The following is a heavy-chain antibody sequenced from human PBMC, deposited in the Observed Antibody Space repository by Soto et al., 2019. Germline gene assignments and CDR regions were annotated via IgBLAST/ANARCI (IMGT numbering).Heavy chain of an antibody. CDR1: GFTVSISY. D-gene: IGHD6-19*01. V-gene: IGHV3-53*01. CDR2: IYRDGST. Sequence: EVQLVESGGGLIQPGGSLRLSCAASGFTVSISYMSWVRQAPGKGLEWVSTIYRDGSTYYADSVEGRFTISRDDSKNTLYLQLNSLRAEDTATYYCARGKGIGWYESSDYWGQGTVVTVSS. CDR3: ARGKGIGWYESSDY. J-gene: IGHJ4*02.